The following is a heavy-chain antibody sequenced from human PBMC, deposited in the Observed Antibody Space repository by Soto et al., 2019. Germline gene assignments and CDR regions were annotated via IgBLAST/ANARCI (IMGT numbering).Heavy chain of an antibody. V-gene: IGHV1-46*01. CDR2: INPSGGST. D-gene: IGHD6-19*01. Sequence: GASVKVSCKASGYTFTSYYMHWVRQAPGQGLEWMGIINPSGGSTSYAQKFQGRVTMTRDTSTSTVYMELSSLRSEDTAVYYCARDRDRVAVAGTYGCAYWGQGTLVTVSS. J-gene: IGHJ4*02. CDR1: GYTFTSYY. CDR3: ARDRDRVAVAGTYGCAY.